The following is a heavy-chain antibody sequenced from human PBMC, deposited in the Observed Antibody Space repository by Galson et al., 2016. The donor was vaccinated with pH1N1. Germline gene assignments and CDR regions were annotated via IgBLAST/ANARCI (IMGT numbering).Heavy chain of an antibody. CDR1: GFSFDDYA. CDR3: VKDFKGYFYYMDV. CDR2: ISWKSNNI. Sequence: SLRLSCAASGFSFDDYAMHWVRQAPGKGLEWVSGISWKSNNIVYADSVKGRFSISRDNAKRSLFLEMNSLRVEDTALYYCVKDFKGYFYYMDVWGKGTTVTVSS. J-gene: IGHJ6*03. V-gene: IGHV3-9*01.